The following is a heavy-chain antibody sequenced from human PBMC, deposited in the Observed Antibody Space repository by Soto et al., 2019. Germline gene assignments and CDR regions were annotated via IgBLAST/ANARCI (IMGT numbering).Heavy chain of an antibody. CDR1: GFSLSNARMG. V-gene: IGHV2-26*01. D-gene: IGHD2-2*01. J-gene: IGHJ6*03. CDR3: ARINVVVVPPYYYYMDV. CDR2: IFSNDEK. Sequence: SGPTLVNPTETLTLTCTVSGFSLSNARMGVSWIRQPPGKALEWLAHIFSNDEKSYSTSLKSRLTISKDTSKSQVVLTMTNMDPVDTATYYCARINVVVVPPYYYYMDVWGKGTTVTVSS.